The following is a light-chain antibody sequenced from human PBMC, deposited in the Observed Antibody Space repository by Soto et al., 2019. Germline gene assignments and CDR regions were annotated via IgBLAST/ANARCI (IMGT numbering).Light chain of an antibody. V-gene: IGKV1-39*01. CDR3: QQSYNAPFT. CDR2: GAS. CDR1: QTISSW. J-gene: IGKJ3*01. Sequence: DIQMTQSPSTLSGSVGDRVTXTXRASQTISSWLAWYQQKPGKAPKLLIYGASSLQSGVPSRFSGSGSGTDFALTISSLQPEDFATYFCQQSYNAPFTFGPGTKVDI.